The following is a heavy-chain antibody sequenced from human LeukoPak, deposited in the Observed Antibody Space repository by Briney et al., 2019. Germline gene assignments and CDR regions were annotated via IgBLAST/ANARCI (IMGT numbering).Heavy chain of an antibody. D-gene: IGHD6-19*01. V-gene: IGHV6-1*01. Sequence: ASQTLSLTCAISGDSVSSNSATWNWIRQSPSRGLEWLGRTYYMSKWYNNYAISVKSRITINPDTSKNQFSLQLSSVTPEDTAVYYCARGWEYGSGWYAFDYRGQGTLVTVSS. CDR1: GDSVSSNSAT. CDR2: TYYMSKWYN. CDR3: ARGWEYGSGWYAFDY. J-gene: IGHJ4*02.